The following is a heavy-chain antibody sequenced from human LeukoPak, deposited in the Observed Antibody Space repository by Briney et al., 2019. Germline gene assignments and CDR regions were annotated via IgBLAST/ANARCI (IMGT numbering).Heavy chain of an antibody. J-gene: IGHJ6*03. CDR2: ISAYNGNT. V-gene: IGHV1-18*01. CDR1: GGTFSSYA. CDR3: ARDSSSWYYYYYMDV. D-gene: IGHD6-13*01. Sequence: ASVKVSCKASGGTFSSYAISWVRQAPGQGLERMGWISAYNGNTNYAQKLQGRVTMTTDTSTSTAYMELRSLRSDDTAVYYCARDSSSWYYYYYMDVWGKGTTVTVSS.